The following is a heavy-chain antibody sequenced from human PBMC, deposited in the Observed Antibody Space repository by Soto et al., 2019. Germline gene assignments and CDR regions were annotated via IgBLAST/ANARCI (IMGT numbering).Heavy chain of an antibody. CDR3: ARKSTVNPTRPYWYFDL. D-gene: IGHD4-4*01. CDR1: GLTFSSHA. J-gene: IGHJ2*01. CDR2: VSGAGDYT. Sequence: VELVESGGGLVHPGESLRLSCATSGLTFSSHAMSWVRQAPGRGLEWVSTVSGAGDYTYYADSVQGRFTISRDKSKSTAYLQMSNLRAEDSAVYYCARKSTVNPTRPYWYFDLWGRGSLVSVSS. V-gene: IGHV3-23*04.